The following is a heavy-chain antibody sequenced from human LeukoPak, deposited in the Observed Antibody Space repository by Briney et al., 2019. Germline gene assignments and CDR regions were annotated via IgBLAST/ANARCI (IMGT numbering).Heavy chain of an antibody. J-gene: IGHJ3*02. Sequence: SETLSLTCTVSGGSISSYYWSWIRQPAGKGLEWVGRIYASGSTNYNPSLKSRVTISVDTSKNQFSLKLSSVTAADTAVYYCARDQGEVLRYFDWSYAFDIWGQGTMVTVSS. V-gene: IGHV4-4*07. CDR2: IYASGST. D-gene: IGHD3-9*01. CDR1: GGSISSYY. CDR3: ARDQGEVLRYFDWSYAFDI.